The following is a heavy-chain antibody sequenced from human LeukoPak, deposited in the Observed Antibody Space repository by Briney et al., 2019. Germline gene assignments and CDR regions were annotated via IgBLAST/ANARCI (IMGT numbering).Heavy chain of an antibody. CDR3: TRAWSGGSDAFDI. D-gene: IGHD3-3*01. Sequence: ASVKVSCKASGCTFSNYDINWVRRATGQGLEWMGWMNPSSGNTGYAQKFQGRVTMTWSTSMTTAYMELSSLRSEDTAMYYCTRAWSGGSDAFDIWGQGTMVTVSS. CDR1: GCTFSNYD. CDR2: MNPSSGNT. J-gene: IGHJ3*02. V-gene: IGHV1-8*01.